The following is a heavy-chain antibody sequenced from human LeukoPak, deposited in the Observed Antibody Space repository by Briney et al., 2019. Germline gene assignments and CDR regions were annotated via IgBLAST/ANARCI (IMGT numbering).Heavy chain of an antibody. D-gene: IGHD2-2*01. CDR1: GFTVSSNY. CDR2: ISATSANV. V-gene: IGHV3-23*01. CDR3: VKHPNYCTTTACYDK. J-gene: IGHJ4*02. Sequence: GGSLRLSCAASGFTVSSNYMSWVRQAPGKGLEWVSAISATSANVYYTQSVKGRFIISRDNSENTVSLQMNSLRAEDTAIYYCVKHPNYCTTTACYDKWGQGTLVTVSS.